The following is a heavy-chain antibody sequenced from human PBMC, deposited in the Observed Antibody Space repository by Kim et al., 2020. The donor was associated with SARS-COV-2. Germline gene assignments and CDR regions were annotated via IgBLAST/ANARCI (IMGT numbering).Heavy chain of an antibody. V-gene: IGHV3-48*04. Sequence: GGSLRLSCSASGFTFSSYSMNWVRQAPGKGLEWISYVSSSTSSIYYADSVKGRFTISRDNAKNSLYLQMNSLRAEDTAVYHCARAYEILPGYFDYHGMDVWGQGTTVTVSS. D-gene: IGHD3-9*01. CDR1: GFTFSSYS. CDR3: ARAYEILPGYFDYHGMDV. CDR2: VSSSTSSI. J-gene: IGHJ6*02.